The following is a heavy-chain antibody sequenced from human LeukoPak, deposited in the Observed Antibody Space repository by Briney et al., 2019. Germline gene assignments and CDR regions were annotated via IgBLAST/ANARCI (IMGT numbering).Heavy chain of an antibody. CDR2: ISWNSGSI. J-gene: IGHJ6*02. CDR3: AKDRGVGAIYYYYGMDV. CDR1: GFTFDDYA. V-gene: IGHV3-9*01. D-gene: IGHD1-26*01. Sequence: QTGGSLRLSCAASGFTFDDYAMHWVRQAPGKGLEWVSGISWNSGSIGYADSVKGRLTISRDNAKNSLYLQMNSLRAEDTALYYCAKDRGVGAIYYYYGMDVWGQGTTVTVSS.